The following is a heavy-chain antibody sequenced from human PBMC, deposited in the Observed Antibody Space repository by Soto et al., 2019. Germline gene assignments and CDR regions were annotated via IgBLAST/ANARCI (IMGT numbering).Heavy chain of an antibody. J-gene: IGHJ4*02. D-gene: IGHD3-10*01. CDR3: AHRGFVIGDFDY. V-gene: IGHV2-5*02. Sequence: QITLKESGPTLVKPTQTLTLTCTFSGFPLSTKGVSVGWIRQPPGKALEWLALIYWDDDKRYSPSLKSRLTITKDTSKNQVVLTLTNMDPVDTATYYCAHRGFVIGDFDYWGQGTLVTVSS. CDR1: GFPLSTKGVS. CDR2: IYWDDDK.